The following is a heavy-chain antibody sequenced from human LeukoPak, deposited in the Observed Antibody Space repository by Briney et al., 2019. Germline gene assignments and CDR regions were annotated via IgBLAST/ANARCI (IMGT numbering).Heavy chain of an antibody. CDR3: ASRTAAYYYYGMDV. Sequence: ASVKVSCKASGGTFSSYAISWVRQAPGQGLEWMGWNNAGNGNTKYSQKFQGRVTITRDTSASTAYMELSSLRSEDTAVYYCASRTAAYYYYGMDVWGQGTTVTVSS. V-gene: IGHV1-3*01. CDR2: NNAGNGNT. J-gene: IGHJ6*02. D-gene: IGHD2-21*02. CDR1: GGTFSSYA.